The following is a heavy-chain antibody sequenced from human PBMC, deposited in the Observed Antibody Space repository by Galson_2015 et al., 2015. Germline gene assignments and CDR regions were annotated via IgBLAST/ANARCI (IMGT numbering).Heavy chain of an antibody. D-gene: IGHD6-19*01. V-gene: IGHV3-69-1*01. J-gene: IGHJ3*02. CDR1: GFTVSSNY. CDR2: ISSSSTI. CDR3: ARDGDSSGWYNEFDI. Sequence: SLRLSCAASGFTVSSNYMSWVRQAPGKGLEWVSYISSSSTIYYADSVKGRFTISRDNAKNSLYMQMNSLRDEDTAVYYCARDGDSSGWYNEFDIWGQGTMVTVSS.